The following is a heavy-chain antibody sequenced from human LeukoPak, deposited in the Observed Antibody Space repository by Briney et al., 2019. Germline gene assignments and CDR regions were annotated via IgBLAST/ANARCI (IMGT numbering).Heavy chain of an antibody. D-gene: IGHD3-16*02. J-gene: IGHJ3*02. Sequence: PGGSLRLSCAASGFTFDDYGMSWVRQAPGKGLEWVSGINWNGGSTGYADSVKGRFTISRDNAKNSLYLQMNSLRAEDTALYYCARDKRRTGYDYVWGSYRPHDAFGIWGHGTMVTVSS. CDR3: ARDKRRTGYDYVWGSYRPHDAFGI. CDR2: INWNGGST. V-gene: IGHV3-20*04. CDR1: GFTFDDYG.